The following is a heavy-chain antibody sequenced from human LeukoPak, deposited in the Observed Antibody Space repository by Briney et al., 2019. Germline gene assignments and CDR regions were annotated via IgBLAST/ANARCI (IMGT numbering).Heavy chain of an antibody. CDR3: AKSVGYSDGPFDS. D-gene: IGHD5-18*01. J-gene: IGHJ4*02. CDR2: ISASGGST. Sequence: GGSLRLSWAASGFTFSTYAMSWVRQAPGQGLEWVSAISASGGSTYYADSVKGRFTISTDNAKNTLYLLMNSLRTEDTALFYCAKSVGYSDGPFDSWGQGTLVTVSS. V-gene: IGHV3-23*01. CDR1: GFTFSTYA.